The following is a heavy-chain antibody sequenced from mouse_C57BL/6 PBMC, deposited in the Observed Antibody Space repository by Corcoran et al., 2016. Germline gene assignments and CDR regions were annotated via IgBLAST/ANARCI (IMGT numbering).Heavy chain of an antibody. J-gene: IGHJ4*01. CDR3: AMGDYGNLYAMHY. V-gene: IGHV9-3*01. CDR2: INTYSGVP. D-gene: IGHD2-1*01. Sequence: QIQLVQSGPELKKPGETVKISCKASGYTFTTYGMSWVKQAPGKGLKWMGWINTYSGVPTYADDFKGRFAFSLETSASTAYLQINNLKNEDTATYFCAMGDYGNLYAMHYCGQGTSVTVAA. CDR1: GYTFTTYG.